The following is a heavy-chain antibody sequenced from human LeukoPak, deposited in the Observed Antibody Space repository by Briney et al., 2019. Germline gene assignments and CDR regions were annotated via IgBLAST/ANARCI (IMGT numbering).Heavy chain of an antibody. CDR2: ISANNGNT. J-gene: IGHJ6*02. CDR1: GYTFTIYG. CDR3: ARDVCSSSWYSSRLRNGMDV. D-gene: IGHD6-13*01. V-gene: IGHV1-18*01. Sequence: GASVKVSCKSSGYTFTIYGISWVRQPPGQGLEWMGFISANNGNTNYAEKFQGRVTITTDTSTSTAYMELRSQRSDDTAVYYCARDVCSSSWYSSRLRNGMDVWGQGTTVTVSS.